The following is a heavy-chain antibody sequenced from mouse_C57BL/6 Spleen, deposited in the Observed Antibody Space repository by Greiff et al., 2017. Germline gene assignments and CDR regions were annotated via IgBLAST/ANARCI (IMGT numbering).Heavy chain of an antibody. V-gene: IGHV3-6*01. CDR3: AGAYYGGSYVFAY. Sequence: VQLQQSGPGLVKPSQSLSLTCSVTGYSITSGYYWNWIRQFPGNKLEWMGYISYDGSNNYNPSLKNRNSITRDTSKNQFFLKLNSVTTEDTATYYCAGAYYGGSYVFAYWGQGTLVTVSA. CDR2: ISYDGSN. J-gene: IGHJ3*01. D-gene: IGHD1-1*01. CDR1: GYSITSGYY.